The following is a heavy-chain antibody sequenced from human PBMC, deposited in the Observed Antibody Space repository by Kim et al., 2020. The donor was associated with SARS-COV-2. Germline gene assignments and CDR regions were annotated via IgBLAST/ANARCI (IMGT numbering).Heavy chain of an antibody. CDR1: GFTFSSYA. J-gene: IGHJ4*02. Sequence: GGSLRLSCAASGFTFSSYAMHWVRQAPGKGLEWVAVISYDGSNKYYADSVKGRFTISRDNSKNTLYLQMNSLRAEDTAVYYCAREGEGEHHFDYWGQGTLVTVSS. V-gene: IGHV3-30-3*01. CDR2: ISYDGSNK. D-gene: IGHD1-26*01. CDR3: AREGEGEHHFDY.